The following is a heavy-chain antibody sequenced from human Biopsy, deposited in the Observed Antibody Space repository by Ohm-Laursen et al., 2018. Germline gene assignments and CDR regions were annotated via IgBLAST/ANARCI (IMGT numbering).Heavy chain of an antibody. D-gene: IGHD3-10*01. V-gene: IGHV4-59*12. CDR2: IYYTGST. CDR1: RDSISNYY. J-gene: IGHJ6*02. CDR3: VRGVDYYNPYHYYALDV. Sequence: SDTLSLTCTVPRDSISNYYWTWIRQSPGKGLEWIGYIYYTGSTNYNPSVKSRVTISVDTSKNQFSLKVRSVTAADTAVYYCVRGVDYYNPYHYYALDVWGQGTTVTVSS.